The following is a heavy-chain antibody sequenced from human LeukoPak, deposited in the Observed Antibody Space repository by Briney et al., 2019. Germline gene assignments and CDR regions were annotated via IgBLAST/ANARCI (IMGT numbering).Heavy chain of an antibody. CDR3: ARGGLVGAPNGEDVLDV. D-gene: IGHD1-26*01. CDR1: GYSFNSYY. J-gene: IGHJ3*01. Sequence: ASVKVSCKASGYSFNSYYIHWVRQAPGQGLEWMGWINSNSGGTNSAQKFQGRVLMSRDTSISTAYMELSRLRSDDTAVFYCARGGLVGAPNGEDVLDVWGQGTKVTVSS. V-gene: IGHV1-2*02. CDR2: INSNSGGT.